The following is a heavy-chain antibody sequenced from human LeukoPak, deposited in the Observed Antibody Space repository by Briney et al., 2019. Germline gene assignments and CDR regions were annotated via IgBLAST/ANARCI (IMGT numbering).Heavy chain of an antibody. V-gene: IGHV3-23*01. CDR3: AKQRSEVVVAATNY. Sequence: PGGSLRLSCAASGFTFSSYAMSWVRQAPGKGLEWVSAISGSGGNTYYADSVKDRFTISRDNSQNTLYLQMNSLRAEDTAVYYCAKQRSEVVVAATNYWGQGTLVTVSS. CDR1: GFTFSSYA. CDR2: ISGSGGNT. J-gene: IGHJ4*02. D-gene: IGHD2-15*01.